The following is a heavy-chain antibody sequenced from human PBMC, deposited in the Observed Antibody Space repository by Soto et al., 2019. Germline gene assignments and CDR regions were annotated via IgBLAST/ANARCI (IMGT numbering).Heavy chain of an antibody. CDR2: ISYDGTNK. J-gene: IGHJ6*02. V-gene: IGHV3-30-3*01. Sequence: QVQLVESGGGVVQPGRSLRLSCAASGFTLSSYAMYWVRQAPGKGLEWVALISYDGTNKHYADSMKGRFTISRDNFKSTVLLQRNSLSPNDTAKYCCARSRGYCVSGSCSSPGTATHYGVEVWGHGTAVIVSS. CDR3: ARSRGYCVSGSCSSPGTATHYGVEV. D-gene: IGHD1-26*01. CDR1: GFTLSSYA.